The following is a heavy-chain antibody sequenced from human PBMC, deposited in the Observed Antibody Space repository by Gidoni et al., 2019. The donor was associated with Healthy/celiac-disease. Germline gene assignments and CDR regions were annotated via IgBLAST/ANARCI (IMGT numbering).Heavy chain of an antibody. CDR2: ISWNSGSI. CDR1: GFTFDDSA. Sequence: EVQLVESGGGLVQPGRSLRLSCAASGFTFDDSAMHWVRQAPGKGLECVSGISWNSGSIGYADSVKGRFTISRDNAKNSLYLQMNSLRAEDTALYYCAKDGSEACSSTSCYTGDFDYWGQGTLVTVSS. J-gene: IGHJ4*02. D-gene: IGHD2-2*02. V-gene: IGHV3-9*01. CDR3: AKDGSEACSSTSCYTGDFDY.